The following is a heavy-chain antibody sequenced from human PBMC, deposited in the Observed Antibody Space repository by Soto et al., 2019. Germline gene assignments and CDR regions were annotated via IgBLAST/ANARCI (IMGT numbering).Heavy chain of an antibody. V-gene: IGHV3-21*01. CDR3: ASSPTYSPY. D-gene: IGHD2-15*01. Sequence: PGGSLRLSCAASGFTFSSYSMNWVRQAPGKGLEWVSSISSRSENKIYADSLTGRFTISRDNAKNTLYLQMNSLRAEDTAVYYCASSPTYSPYWGQGTLVTVSS. CDR2: ISSRSENK. J-gene: IGHJ4*02. CDR1: GFTFSSYS.